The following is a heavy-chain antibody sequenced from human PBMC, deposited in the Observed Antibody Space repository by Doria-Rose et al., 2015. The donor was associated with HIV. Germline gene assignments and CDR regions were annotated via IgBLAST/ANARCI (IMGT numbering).Heavy chain of an antibody. D-gene: IGHD3-10*01. V-gene: IGHV4-4*09. CDR2: IYSSGST. CDR3: ARFRPSRGIYYSLDV. J-gene: IGHJ6*03. Sequence: WIRQPPGKGLKWIGYIYSSGSTHYNSSLKSRVTISIDTSKNQFSLKLSSVTAADTAVYYCARFRPSRGIYYSLDVWGKGTTVTVSS.